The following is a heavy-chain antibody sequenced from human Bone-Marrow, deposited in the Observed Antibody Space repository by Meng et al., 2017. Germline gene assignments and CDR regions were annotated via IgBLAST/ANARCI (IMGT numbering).Heavy chain of an antibody. CDR3: ARGPTTMAHDFDY. J-gene: IGHJ4*02. Sequence: QGSLKPWGVVMFKPSETLSVTCVVSGGSFSDYYWSWIRQPPGKGLEWIGEINHSGSTNYNPSLESRATISVDTSQNNLSLKLSSVTAADSAVYYCARGPTTMAHDFDYWGQGTLVTVSS. D-gene: IGHD4-11*01. V-gene: IGHV4-34*01. CDR2: INHSGST. CDR1: GGSFSDYY.